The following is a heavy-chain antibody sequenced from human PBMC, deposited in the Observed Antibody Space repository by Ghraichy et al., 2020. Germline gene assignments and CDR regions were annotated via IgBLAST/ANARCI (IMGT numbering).Heavy chain of an antibody. J-gene: IGHJ4*02. D-gene: IGHD2/OR15-2a*01. Sequence: SETLSLTCTVSGGSISTGSYYWGWIRQPPGKGLEWIGNFYYSGNTYYNPSLKSRVTISVDASKNQFSLRLISVTAADTAVYYCARIGDSNSWYFDYWGQGTLLTVSS. CDR1: GGSISTGSYY. V-gene: IGHV4-39*01. CDR2: FYYSGNT. CDR3: ARIGDSNSWYFDY.